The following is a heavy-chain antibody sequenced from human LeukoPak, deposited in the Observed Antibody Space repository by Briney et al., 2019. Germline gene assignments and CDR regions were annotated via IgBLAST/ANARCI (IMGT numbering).Heavy chain of an antibody. D-gene: IGHD3-10*01. V-gene: IGHV4-4*07. CDR2: IYTSGST. J-gene: IGHJ6*02. CDR3: AATGPTLLWFGEEYYYGMDV. Sequence: SETLSLTCTVSGGSISSYYWSWIRQPAGKGLEWIGRIYTSGSTNYNPSLKSRVTMSVDTSKNQFSLKLSSVTAADTAVHYCAATGPTLLWFGEEYYYGMDVWGQGTTVTVSS. CDR1: GGSISSYY.